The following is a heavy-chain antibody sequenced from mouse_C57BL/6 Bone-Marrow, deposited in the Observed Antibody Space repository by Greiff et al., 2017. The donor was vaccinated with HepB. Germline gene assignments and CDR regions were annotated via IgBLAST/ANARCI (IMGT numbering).Heavy chain of an antibody. V-gene: IGHV15-2*01. D-gene: IGHD2-5*01. Sequence: VQLQESGSELRSPGSSVKLSCKDFDSEVFPIAYMSWVRQKPGHGFEWIGGILPSIGRTIYGEKFEDKATLDADTLSNTAYLELNSLTSEDSAIYYCARRSNYVYWYFDVWGTGTTVTVSS. CDR3: ARRSNYVYWYFDV. J-gene: IGHJ1*03. CDR2: ILPSIGRT. CDR1: DSEVFPIAY.